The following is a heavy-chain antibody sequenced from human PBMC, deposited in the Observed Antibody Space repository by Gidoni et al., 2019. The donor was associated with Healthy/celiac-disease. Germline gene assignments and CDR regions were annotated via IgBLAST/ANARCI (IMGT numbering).Heavy chain of an antibody. Sequence: QVQLQQSGPGLVKPSQTLSLTCAISGDSVYSNRAAWNWIRQSPSRGLEWLGRTYYRSKWYNAYAVSVKSRITINPDTSKTHFSLQLNSVIPEDTAVYYCASGYSGYDTLPYYFDYWGQGTLVTVSS. D-gene: IGHD5-12*01. CDR2: TYYRSKWYN. CDR3: ASGYSGYDTLPYYFDY. CDR1: GDSVYSNRAA. J-gene: IGHJ4*02. V-gene: IGHV6-1*01.